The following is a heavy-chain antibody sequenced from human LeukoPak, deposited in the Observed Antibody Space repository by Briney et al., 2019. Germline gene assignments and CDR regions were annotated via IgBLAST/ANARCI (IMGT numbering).Heavy chain of an antibody. J-gene: IGHJ3*02. D-gene: IGHD2-21*01. CDR1: GGSISSYY. V-gene: IGHV4-4*07. Sequence: PSETLSLTCTVSGGSISSYYWSWLRQPAGKGLKWIGRIYTSGSTNYNPSLKSRVTMSVDTSKNQFSLKLSSVTAADTAVYYCASGIVDDAFDIWGQGTMVTVSS. CDR2: IYTSGST. CDR3: ASGIVDDAFDI.